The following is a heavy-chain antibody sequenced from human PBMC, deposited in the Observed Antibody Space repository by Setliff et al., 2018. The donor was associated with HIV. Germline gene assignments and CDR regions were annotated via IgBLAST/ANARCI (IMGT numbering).Heavy chain of an antibody. Sequence: SETLSLTCTVSGDSIRGYYWSWIRQPPGKGLEWMGYVFYTVFAAYNPSLKSRLTISVDTSKSQFSLRLTSVTAADTAIYSCARQVSLPGVAITPVDYWGQGALVTVSS. CDR3: ARQVSLPGVAITPVDY. D-gene: IGHD5-12*01. CDR2: VFYTVFA. J-gene: IGHJ4*02. CDR1: GDSIRGYY. V-gene: IGHV4-59*08.